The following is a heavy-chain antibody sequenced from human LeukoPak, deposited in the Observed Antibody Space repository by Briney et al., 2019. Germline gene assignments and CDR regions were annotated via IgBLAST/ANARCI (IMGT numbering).Heavy chain of an antibody. CDR3: ARVNLDGAPQVDY. J-gene: IGHJ4*02. Sequence: ASVKVSCKASGYPFTDYYIHWVRQAPGQGLEWMGWINPHSGGRNYAQKFKGRITMTRDTSINTAYMDLARLRSDDAAVYFCARVNLDGAPQVDYWGQGALVSVSS. CDR2: INPHSGGR. D-gene: IGHD1-26*01. V-gene: IGHV1-2*02. CDR1: GYPFTDYY.